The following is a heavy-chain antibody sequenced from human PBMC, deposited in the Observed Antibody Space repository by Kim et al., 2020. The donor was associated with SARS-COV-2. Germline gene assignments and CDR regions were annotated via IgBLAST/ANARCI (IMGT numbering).Heavy chain of an antibody. J-gene: IGHJ6*02. V-gene: IGHV4-61*01. Sequence: SETLSLTCTVSGGSVSSGSYYWSWIRQPPGKGLEWIGYIYYSGSTNYNPSLKSRVTISVDTSKNQFSLKLSSVTAADTAVYYCARARITMVRGVYYYYGMDVWGQGTTVTVSS. CDR1: GGSVSSGSYY. D-gene: IGHD3-10*01. CDR3: ARARITMVRGVYYYYGMDV. CDR2: IYYSGST.